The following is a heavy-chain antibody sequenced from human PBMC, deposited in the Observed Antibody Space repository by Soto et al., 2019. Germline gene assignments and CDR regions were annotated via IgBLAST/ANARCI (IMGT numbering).Heavy chain of an antibody. CDR1: GGSISSGDYY. Sequence: SETLSLTCTVSGGSISSGDYYWSWIRQPPGKGLEWIGYIYYSGSTYYNPSLKSRVTISVDTSKNQFSLKLSSVTAADTAVYYCASRRGYSGYDRAFDYWGQGTLVTVSS. D-gene: IGHD5-12*01. V-gene: IGHV4-30-4*01. J-gene: IGHJ4*02. CDR3: ASRRGYSGYDRAFDY. CDR2: IYYSGST.